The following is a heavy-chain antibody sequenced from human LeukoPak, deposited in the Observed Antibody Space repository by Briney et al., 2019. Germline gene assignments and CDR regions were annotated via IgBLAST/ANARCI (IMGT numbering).Heavy chain of an antibody. CDR3: ARLILISNPWLPSYFDY. V-gene: IGHV1-69*13. CDR2: IIPIFGTA. CDR1: GYTFTSYG. J-gene: IGHJ4*02. D-gene: IGHD6-19*01. Sequence: SAKVSCKASGYTFTSYGISWVRQAPGQGLEWMGGIIPIFGTANYAQKFQGRVTITADESTSTAYMELSGLRSDDTAVYYCARLILISNPWLPSYFDYWGQGTLVTVSS.